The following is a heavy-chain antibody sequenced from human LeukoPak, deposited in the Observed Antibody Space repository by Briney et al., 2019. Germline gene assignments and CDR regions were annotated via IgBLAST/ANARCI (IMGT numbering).Heavy chain of an antibody. CDR1: GFTFSSYD. Sequence: GGSLRLSCAASGFTFSSYDMSWVRQAPGRGLEWVSSIRRSGENTYYGDAVKGRFTISRDNSKNTLYLQMNSLRAEDTAVYYCARADSSGWYYFDYWGQGTLVTVSS. D-gene: IGHD6-19*01. V-gene: IGHV3-23*01. CDR3: ARADSSGWYYFDY. CDR2: IRRSGENT. J-gene: IGHJ4*02.